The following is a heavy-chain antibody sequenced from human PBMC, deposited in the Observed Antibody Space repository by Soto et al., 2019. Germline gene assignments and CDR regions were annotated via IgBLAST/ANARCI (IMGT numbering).Heavy chain of an antibody. CDR2: MHNNGKT. V-gene: IGHV4-39*01. D-gene: IGHD5-18*01. CDR3: ARVIQLWLDLDY. J-gene: IGHJ4*02. Sequence: SETLSLTCSVSGDSDNSLTTGDYHWAWIRQSPGRGLEWIGCMHNNGKTFYNVYLESRVSVSRQTSKSQFSLNLRSVTATDPAVYYCARVIQLWLDLDYWGQGTVVTVSS. CDR1: GDSDNSLTTGDYH.